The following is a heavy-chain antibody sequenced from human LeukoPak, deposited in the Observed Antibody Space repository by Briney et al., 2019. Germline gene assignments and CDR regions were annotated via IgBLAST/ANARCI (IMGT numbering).Heavy chain of an antibody. Sequence: SETLSLTCTVSGGSISSYYWSWIRQPPGKGLEWIGYVYYSGSTNYNPSLKSRVTISVDTSKNQFSLKLSSVTAADTAVYYCARIRGEKKLRFGERYYYYGMDVWGQGTTVTVSS. V-gene: IGHV4-59*01. J-gene: IGHJ6*02. D-gene: IGHD3-10*01. CDR1: GGSISSYY. CDR3: ARIRGEKKLRFGERYYYYGMDV. CDR2: VYYSGST.